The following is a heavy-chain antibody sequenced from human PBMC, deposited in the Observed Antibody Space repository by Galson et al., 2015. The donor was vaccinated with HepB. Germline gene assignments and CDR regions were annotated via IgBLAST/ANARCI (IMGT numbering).Heavy chain of an antibody. CDR1: GFTFSSYW. D-gene: IGHD4-17*01. Sequence: SLRLSCAASGFTFSSYWMSWVRQAPGKGLEWVANIKQDGSEKYYVDPVKGRFTISRDNAKNSLYLQMNSLRAEDTAVYYCASHDYGDSEFDYWGQGTLVTVSS. V-gene: IGHV3-7*03. CDR3: ASHDYGDSEFDY. J-gene: IGHJ4*02. CDR2: IKQDGSEK.